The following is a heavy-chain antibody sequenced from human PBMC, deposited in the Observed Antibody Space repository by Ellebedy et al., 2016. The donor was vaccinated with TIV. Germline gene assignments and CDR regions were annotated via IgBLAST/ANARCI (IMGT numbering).Heavy chain of an antibody. V-gene: IGHV1-69*13. J-gene: IGHJ4*02. CDR1: GGTSTIYS. D-gene: IGHD3-22*01. CDR3: ARHSGYYWYYFDY. Sequence: ASVKVSCKASGGTSTIYSISWVRQAPGQGLEWMGGIIPFFNRANYAQKFQGRVTITADELGSTAYMELSSLRSEDTAVYYCARHSGYYWYYFDYWGQGTLVTVSS. CDR2: IIPFFNRA.